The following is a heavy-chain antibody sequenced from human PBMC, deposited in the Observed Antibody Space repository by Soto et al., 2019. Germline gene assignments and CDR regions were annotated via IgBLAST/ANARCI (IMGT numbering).Heavy chain of an antibody. V-gene: IGHV3-33*01. CDR2: IWYDGSNK. D-gene: IGHD6-13*01. CDR1: GFTFSSYG. J-gene: IGHJ5*02. CDR3: AGDIAADNWFDP. Sequence: QVQLVESGGGVVQPGRSLRLSCAASGFTFSSYGMHWVRQAPGKGLEWVAVIWYDGSNKYYADSVKGRFTISRDNSKNTLYLQMNSLRAEDTAVYYCAGDIAADNWFDPWGQGTLVTVSS.